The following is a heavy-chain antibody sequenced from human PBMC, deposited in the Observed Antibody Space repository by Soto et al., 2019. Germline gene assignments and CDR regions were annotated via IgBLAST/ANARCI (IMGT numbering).Heavy chain of an antibody. J-gene: IGHJ4*02. D-gene: IGHD3-22*01. CDR3: ARGFSRLGDSTGYYYYY. V-gene: IGHV1-69*01. Sequence: QVQLVQSGAEVKKPGSSVKVSCKASGGTFSSYAISWVRQAPGQGLEWMGGIIPIFGTTHYAQKFQGRVTITADGSTSKAYMELSSLRSEDTAVYYCARGFSRLGDSTGYYYYYWGQGTLVTVSS. CDR1: GGTFSSYA. CDR2: IIPIFGTT.